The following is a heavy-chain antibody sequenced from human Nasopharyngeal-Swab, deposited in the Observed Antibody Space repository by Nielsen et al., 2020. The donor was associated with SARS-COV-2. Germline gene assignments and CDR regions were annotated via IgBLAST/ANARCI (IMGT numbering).Heavy chain of an antibody. CDR2: ISSTGSTI. CDR3: ARGGGGSSGYYFDF. Sequence: GESLKISCAASGFTFDIYEMDWVRQAPGKGLEWVSYISSTGSTIYYADSVKGRFTISRDNAKNSLYLQMNSLRAEDTAVYYCARGGGGSSGYYFDFWGRGTPVTVSS. V-gene: IGHV3-48*03. J-gene: IGHJ4*02. CDR1: GFTFDIYE. D-gene: IGHD3-22*01.